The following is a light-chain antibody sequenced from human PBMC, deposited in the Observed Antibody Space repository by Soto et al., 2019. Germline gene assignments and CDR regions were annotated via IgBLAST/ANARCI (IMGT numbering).Light chain of an antibody. CDR2: AAS. CDR1: QSISSY. V-gene: IGKV1-39*01. Sequence: IQMTHYPPPLFASVGDRVQLTCRASQSISSYLNWYQQKPGKAPKLLIYAASSLQSGVPSRFSGSGSGTDFTLTISSLQPEDFATYYCQQSYSTLLTFGGGTKVDIK. CDR3: QQSYSTLLT. J-gene: IGKJ4*01.